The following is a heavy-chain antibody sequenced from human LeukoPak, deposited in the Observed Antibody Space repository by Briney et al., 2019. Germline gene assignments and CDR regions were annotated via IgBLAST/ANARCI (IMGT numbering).Heavy chain of an antibody. D-gene: IGHD1-20*01. CDR3: ARVGYNWNDVGPFDP. V-gene: IGHV4-59*01. J-gene: IGHJ5*02. CDR1: GGSIKNYH. Sequence: SEALSLTCTVSGGSIKNYHWSWIRQPPGKGLDWIGYIYYSGNTNYNPSLKSRVTISVDTSKNQFSLKLSSVTSADTAVYYCARVGYNWNDVGPFDPWGQGTLVTVSS. CDR2: IYYSGNT.